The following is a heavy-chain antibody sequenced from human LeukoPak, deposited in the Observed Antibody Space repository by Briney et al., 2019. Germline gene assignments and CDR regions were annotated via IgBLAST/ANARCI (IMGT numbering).Heavy chain of an antibody. D-gene: IGHD2-21*02. J-gene: IGHJ4*02. Sequence: GGSLRLSCAASGFNFVNHAMSWVRQTPGKGLEWVSAISGGGDITYYADSVTGRFTISRDNSKDTLFLQMHSLRPGDTAVYYCVREDTPATANYWGQGALVTISS. V-gene: IGHV3-23*01. CDR2: ISGGGDIT. CDR3: VREDTPATANY. CDR1: GFNFVNHA.